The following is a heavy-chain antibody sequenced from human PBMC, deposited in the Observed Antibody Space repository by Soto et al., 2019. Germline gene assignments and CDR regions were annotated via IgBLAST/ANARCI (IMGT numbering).Heavy chain of an antibody. CDR3: ARAHTAMVYYGMDV. Sequence: GGSLRLSCAASGFTFSSYAMHWVRQAPGKGLEYVSAISSNGGSTYYANSVKGRFTISRDNSKNTLYLQMGSLRAEDMAVYYCARAHTAMVYYGMDVWGQGTTVTVSS. D-gene: IGHD5-18*01. CDR1: GFTFSSYA. CDR2: ISSNGGST. V-gene: IGHV3-64*01. J-gene: IGHJ6*02.